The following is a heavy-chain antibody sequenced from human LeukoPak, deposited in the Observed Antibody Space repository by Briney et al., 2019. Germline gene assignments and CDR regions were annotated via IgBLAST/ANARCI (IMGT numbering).Heavy chain of an antibody. CDR3: ASTLKVTTPFSLRY. J-gene: IGHJ4*02. D-gene: IGHD4-17*01. CDR2: ISPNSGGT. V-gene: IGHV1-2*04. CDR1: GYTFTDYY. Sequence: ASVKVSCKASGYTFTDYYIHWVRQAPGQGLEWMGWISPNSGGTNYAQKFQGWVTMTRDTSISTAYMELTRLRSDDTAVYYCASTLKVTTPFSLRYWGQGTLVTVSS.